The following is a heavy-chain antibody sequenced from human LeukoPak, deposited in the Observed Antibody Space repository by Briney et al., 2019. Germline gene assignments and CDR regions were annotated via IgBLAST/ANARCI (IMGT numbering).Heavy chain of an antibody. D-gene: IGHD3-10*01. V-gene: IGHV3-9*01. CDR1: GFTFDDYA. Sequence: LRLSCAASGFTFDDYAMHWVRQAPGKGLEWVSGISWNSGSIGYADSVKGRFTISRDNAKNSLYLQMNSLRAEDTALYYCAKDMGYGSGSYRAFDIWGQGTMVTVSS. J-gene: IGHJ3*02. CDR2: ISWNSGSI. CDR3: AKDMGYGSGSYRAFDI.